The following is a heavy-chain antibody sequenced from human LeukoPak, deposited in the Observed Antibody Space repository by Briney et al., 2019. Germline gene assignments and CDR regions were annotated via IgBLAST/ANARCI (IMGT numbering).Heavy chain of an antibody. CDR1: RAPMSSFF. CDR2: IHYSGTT. D-gene: IGHD2-8*02. CDR3: AASGNSWWEGFFHD. V-gene: IGHV4-59*03. J-gene: IGHJ1*01. Sequence: PSETLSLTCTVSRAPMSSFFWSWIRQPPGKGLEWIGHIHYSGTTKYNPSLTSRITLSMDTSKSQVSLGLTSVTAADTAMYYCAASGNSWWEGFFHDWGQGTLVSVSS.